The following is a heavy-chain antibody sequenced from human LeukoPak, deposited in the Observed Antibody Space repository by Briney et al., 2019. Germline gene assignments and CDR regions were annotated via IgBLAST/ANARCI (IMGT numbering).Heavy chain of an antibody. V-gene: IGHV3-23*01. D-gene: IGHD4-17*01. CDR1: GFTFSSYS. CDR3: AKDPYGDSLYHFHY. Sequence: GGSLRLSCAASGFTFSSYSMRWVRQAPGKGLEWVSAISGSGGRTYYAHSLKGRLTISRDNSKNALHLPMHPLRAQDTAVYYCAKDPYGDSLYHFHYWRQGPLVPVSS. J-gene: IGHJ4*02. CDR2: ISGSGGRT.